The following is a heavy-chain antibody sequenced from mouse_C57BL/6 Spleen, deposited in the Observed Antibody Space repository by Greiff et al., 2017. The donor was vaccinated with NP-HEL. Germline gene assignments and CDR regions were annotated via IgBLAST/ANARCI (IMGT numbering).Heavy chain of an antibody. Sequence: VKLQESGPELVKPGASVKISCQASGYAFSSSWMNWVKQRPGKGLAWIGRIYPGDGDTNYKGKFKGKATLTADKSSITAYMQRISLTSEDSAVYFCARTVGYFYYWGQGTTLTVSS. CDR1: GYAFSSSW. CDR2: IYPGDGDT. D-gene: IGHD1-1*01. CDR3: ARTVGYFYY. J-gene: IGHJ2*01. V-gene: IGHV1-82*01.